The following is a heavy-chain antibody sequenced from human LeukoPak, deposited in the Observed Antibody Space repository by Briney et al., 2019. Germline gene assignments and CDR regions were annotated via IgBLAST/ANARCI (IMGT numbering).Heavy chain of an antibody. D-gene: IGHD6-13*01. CDR2: IYYSGST. CDR3: ARDGAAAGLPHAFDI. Sequence: SETLSLTCTVSGGSISSYYWSWIRQPPGEGLEWIGYIYYSGSTNYNPSLKSRVTISVDTSKNQFSLKLSSVTAADTAVYYCARDGAAAGLPHAFDIWGQGTMVTVSS. J-gene: IGHJ3*02. V-gene: IGHV4-59*01. CDR1: GGSISSYY.